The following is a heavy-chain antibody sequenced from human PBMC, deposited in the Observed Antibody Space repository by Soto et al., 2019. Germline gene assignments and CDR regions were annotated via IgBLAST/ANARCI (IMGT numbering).Heavy chain of an antibody. CDR1: GGSISSSSYY. D-gene: IGHD2-2*01. Sequence: SETLSLTCTVSGGSISSSSYYWGWIRQPPGKGLEWIGSIYYSGSTYYNPSLKSRVTISVDTSKNQFSLKLSSVTAADTVVYYCARPYCSSTSCHYNWFDPWGQGTLVTVSS. CDR3: ARPYCSSTSCHYNWFDP. V-gene: IGHV4-39*01. CDR2: IYYSGST. J-gene: IGHJ5*02.